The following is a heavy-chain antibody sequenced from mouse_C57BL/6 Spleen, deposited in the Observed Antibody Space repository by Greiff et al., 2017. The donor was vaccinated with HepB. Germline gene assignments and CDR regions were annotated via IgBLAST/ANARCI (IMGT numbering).Heavy chain of an antibody. Sequence: SGPELVKPGASVKMSCKASGYTFTDYNMHWVKQSHGKSLEWIGYINPNNGGTSYNQKFKGKATLTVNKSSSTAYMELRSLTSEDSAVYYCARKDGSSYGDAMDYWGQGTSVTVSS. CDR1: GYTFTDYN. J-gene: IGHJ4*01. V-gene: IGHV1-22*01. CDR3: ARKDGSSYGDAMDY. D-gene: IGHD1-1*01. CDR2: INPNNGGT.